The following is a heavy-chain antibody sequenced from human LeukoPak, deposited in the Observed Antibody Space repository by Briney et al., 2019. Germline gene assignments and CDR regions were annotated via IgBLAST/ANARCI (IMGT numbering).Heavy chain of an antibody. D-gene: IGHD2-8*01. CDR1: EYTFTGYY. J-gene: IGHJ4*02. Sequence: ASVKVSCKASEYTFTGYYLHWVRQAPGQGLEWMGWIDPHSGDTDYAQKFQGRVTMTRDTSISTAYMELSRLRSDDTAVYYCARWGGHCTSGLCYYFDCWGQGTLVTVSS. CDR2: IDPHSGDT. V-gene: IGHV1-2*02. CDR3: ARWGGHCTSGLCYYFDC.